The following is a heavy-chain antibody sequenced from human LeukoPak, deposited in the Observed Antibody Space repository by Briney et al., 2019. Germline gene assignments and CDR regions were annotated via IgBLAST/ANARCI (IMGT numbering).Heavy chain of an antibody. Sequence: PEGSLRLSCAASGFTFTNAGIHWVRLAAGKGLEWVSFISHDGTNKYYSDSVDGRFIVSRLNSQNTVYLQMNDLRPEDTATYYCASGDVDTGDFWGQGTLVTVSS. V-gene: IGHV3-30*01. D-gene: IGHD5-18*01. J-gene: IGHJ4*02. CDR1: GFTFTNAG. CDR3: ASGDVDTGDF. CDR2: ISHDGTNK.